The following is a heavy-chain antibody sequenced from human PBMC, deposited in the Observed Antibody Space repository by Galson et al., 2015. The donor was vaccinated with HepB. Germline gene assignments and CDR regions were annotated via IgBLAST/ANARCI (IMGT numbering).Heavy chain of an antibody. D-gene: IGHD2-21*01. CDR1: GSSVNNNGVA. CDR3: AHSIRRERCGGGNCYHFDY. V-gene: IGHV2-5*02. CDR2: IYWDGEE. Sequence: PALVKPTQTLTLTCTLSGSSVNNNGVAVGWIRHPPGKALEWLAIIYWDGEERYNPSLKSRLTVSKDTFKNEVVVKLTNMDPVDTGTYHCAHSIRRERCGGGNCYHFDYWGQGALVTVSS. J-gene: IGHJ4*02.